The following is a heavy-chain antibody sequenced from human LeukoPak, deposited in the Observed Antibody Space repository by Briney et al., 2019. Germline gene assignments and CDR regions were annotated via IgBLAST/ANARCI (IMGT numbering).Heavy chain of an antibody. CDR2: IIPIFGTA. CDR1: GGTFSSYA. Sequence: GASVKVSCKASGGTFSSYAISWVRQAPGQGLEWMGGIIPIFGTANYAQKLQGRVTMTTDTSTSTAYMELRSLRSDDTAVYYCARRRIVVVPAAIADAFDIWGQGTMVTVSS. D-gene: IGHD2-2*01. CDR3: ARRRIVVVPAAIADAFDI. V-gene: IGHV1-69*05. J-gene: IGHJ3*02.